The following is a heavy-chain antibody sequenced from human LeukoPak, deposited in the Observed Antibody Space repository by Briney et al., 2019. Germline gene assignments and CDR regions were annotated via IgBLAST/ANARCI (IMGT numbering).Heavy chain of an antibody. D-gene: IGHD5-12*01. CDR2: INHNGST. CDR1: GGSFSGYY. CDR3: ARGGKWLRLHNWFDP. V-gene: IGHV4-34*01. Sequence: SETLSLTCAVYGGSFSGYYWSWIRQPPGKGLEWIGEINHNGSTNYNPSLKSRVTISVDTSKNQFSLKLSSVTAADTAVYYCARGGKWLRLHNWFDPWGQGTLVTVSS. J-gene: IGHJ5*02.